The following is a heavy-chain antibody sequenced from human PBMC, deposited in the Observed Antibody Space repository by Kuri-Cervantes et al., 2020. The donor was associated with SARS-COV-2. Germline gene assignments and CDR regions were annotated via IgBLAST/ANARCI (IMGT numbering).Heavy chain of an antibody. D-gene: IGHD3-3*02. Sequence: SVNVSCKVSGYTLTELSMHWVRQAPGKGLEWMGGFDPEDGETIYAQKFQGRVTITEDTSTDTAYMELSSLRSDDTAVYYGATGPPFLEWHNWFDPWGQGTLVTVSS. CDR2: FDPEDGET. J-gene: IGHJ5*02. V-gene: IGHV1-24*01. CDR3: ATGPPFLEWHNWFDP. CDR1: GYTLTELS.